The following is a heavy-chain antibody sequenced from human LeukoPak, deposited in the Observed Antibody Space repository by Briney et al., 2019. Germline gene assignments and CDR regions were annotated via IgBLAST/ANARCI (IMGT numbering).Heavy chain of an antibody. CDR3: ARDYYGSGSYGWFDP. V-gene: IGHV1-18*01. J-gene: IGHJ5*02. D-gene: IGHD3-10*01. CDR1: GYTFTSYG. Sequence: ASVKVSCKASGYTFTSYGISWVRQAPGQGLEWMGWISAYNGNTNYAQKFQGRVTITRDTSASTAYMELSSLRSEDTAVYYCARDYYGSGSYGWFDPWGQGTLVTVSS. CDR2: ISAYNGNT.